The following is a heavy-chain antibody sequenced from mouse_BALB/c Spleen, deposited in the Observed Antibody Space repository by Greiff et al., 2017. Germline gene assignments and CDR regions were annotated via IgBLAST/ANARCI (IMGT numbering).Heavy chain of an antibody. CDR2: IWAGGST. Sequence: QVQLKESGPGLVAPSQSLSITCTVSGFSLTSYGVHWVRQPPGKGLEWLGVIWAGGSTNYNSALMSRLSISKDNSKSQVFLKMNSLQTDVTAMYYCARERDGYGGYYAMDYWGQGTSVTVSS. J-gene: IGHJ4*01. D-gene: IGHD2-2*01. CDR1: GFSLTSYG. V-gene: IGHV2-9*02. CDR3: ARERDGYGGYYAMDY.